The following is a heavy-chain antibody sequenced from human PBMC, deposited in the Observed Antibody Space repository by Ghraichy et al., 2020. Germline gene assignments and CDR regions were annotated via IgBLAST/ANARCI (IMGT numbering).Heavy chain of an antibody. J-gene: IGHJ6*02. V-gene: IGHV3-23*01. D-gene: IGHD2-2*01. Sequence: GGSLRLSCAASGFTFSSYAMSWVRQAPGKGLEWVSAISCSGGSTYYADSVKGRFTISRDNSKNTLYLQMNSLRAEDTAVYYCAKVPRRYCSSTSCFPFGMDVWGQGTTVTVSS. CDR2: ISCSGGST. CDR1: GFTFSSYA. CDR3: AKVPRRYCSSTSCFPFGMDV.